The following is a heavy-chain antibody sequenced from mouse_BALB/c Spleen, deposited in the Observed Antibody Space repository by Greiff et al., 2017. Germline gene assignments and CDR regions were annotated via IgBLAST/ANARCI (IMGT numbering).Heavy chain of an antibody. Sequence: EVMLVESGGGLVQPGGSLRLSCATSGFTFTDYYMSWVRQPPGKALEWLGFIRNKANGYTTEYSASVKGRFTISRNNSQSILYLQMNTLRAEYSATDYYARDRSTGYAMDYWGQGTSVTVSS. J-gene: IGHJ4*01. V-gene: IGHV7-3*02. CDR1: GFTFTDYY. CDR2: IRNKANGYTT. CDR3: ARDRSTGYAMDY.